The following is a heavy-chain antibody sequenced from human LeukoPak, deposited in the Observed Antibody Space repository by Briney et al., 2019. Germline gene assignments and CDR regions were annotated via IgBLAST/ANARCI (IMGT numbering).Heavy chain of an antibody. Sequence: GGSLRLSCAASGFTFTGSAIHWVRQASGKGLEWVGRIRSKANSYVTAYAASVNGRFTISRDDSQNTAYLQMNSLQTEDTAVYYCARGDILTGRFDYWGQGTLVTVSS. CDR1: GFTFTGSA. J-gene: IGHJ4*02. D-gene: IGHD3-9*01. CDR3: ARGDILTGRFDY. V-gene: IGHV3-73*01. CDR2: IRSKANSYVT.